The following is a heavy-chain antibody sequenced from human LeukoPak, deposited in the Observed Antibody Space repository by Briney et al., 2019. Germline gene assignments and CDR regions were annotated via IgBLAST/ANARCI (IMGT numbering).Heavy chain of an antibody. CDR1: GGSISSSNW. V-gene: IGHV4-4*02. D-gene: IGHD1-26*01. CDR3: ARDGSVRRGFDY. CDR2: IYHSGST. Sequence: SEALSLTCAVSGGSISSSNWWSWVRQPPGKGLEWIGEIYHSGSTNYNPSLKSRVTISVDKSKNQFSLKLSSVTAADTAVYYCARDGSVRRGFDYWGQGTLVTVSS. J-gene: IGHJ4*02.